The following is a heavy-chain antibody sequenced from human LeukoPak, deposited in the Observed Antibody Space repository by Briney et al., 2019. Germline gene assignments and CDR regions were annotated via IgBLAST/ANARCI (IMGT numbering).Heavy chain of an antibody. CDR1: GFTFSSYA. CDR3: ARVYDYVWNYYYGMDV. J-gene: IGHJ6*02. D-gene: IGHD3-16*01. Sequence: GGSLRLSCAASGFTFSSYAMSWVRQAPGKGLEWVSAISGSGGSTYYADSVKGRFTISRDNAKNSLYLQMNSLRAEDTAVYYCARVYDYVWNYYYGMDVWGQGTTVTVSS. CDR2: ISGSGGST. V-gene: IGHV3-23*01.